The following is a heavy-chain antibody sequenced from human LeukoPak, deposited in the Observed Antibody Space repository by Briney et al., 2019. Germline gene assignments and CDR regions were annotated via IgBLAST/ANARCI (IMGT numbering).Heavy chain of an antibody. Sequence: ASVKVSCKASGYTFTSYGISWVRQAPGQGLEWMGWISAYNGNTNYAQKLQGRVTMTTDTSTSTAYMELRSLRSDDTAVYYCARDRYYDILTGYPIDYWGQGTLVIVSS. CDR3: ARDRYYDILTGYPIDY. J-gene: IGHJ4*02. D-gene: IGHD3-9*01. CDR2: ISAYNGNT. V-gene: IGHV1-18*01. CDR1: GYTFTSYG.